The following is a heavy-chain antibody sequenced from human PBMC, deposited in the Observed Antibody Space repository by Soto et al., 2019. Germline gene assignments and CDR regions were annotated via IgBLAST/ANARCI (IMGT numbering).Heavy chain of an antibody. D-gene: IGHD2-15*01. CDR3: ARGRSLNTNMDY. J-gene: IGHJ4*02. CDR2: ISSSRGYV. CDR1: GITFSSYS. Sequence: EVQLVESGGGLVKPGESLRLSCAASGITFSSYSMNWVRQAPGKGLEWVSSISSSRGYVSYADSVKGRFTISRDNAKNSLYLQMDSLRAEDTAVYYCARGRSLNTNMDYWGQGTLVTVSS. V-gene: IGHV3-21*01.